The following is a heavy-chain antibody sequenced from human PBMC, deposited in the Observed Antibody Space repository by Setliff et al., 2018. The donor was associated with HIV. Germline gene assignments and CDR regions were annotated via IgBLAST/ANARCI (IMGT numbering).Heavy chain of an antibody. J-gene: IGHJ6*03. CDR1: GYSISSGYY. V-gene: IGHV4-38-2*02. Sequence: SETLSLTCDVSGYSISSGYYWGWIRQPPGKGLEWIANIYHNGNTHYNPSLKSRVTISLDKSKNHFSLELRSVTAADTAVYFCAGETAPAARLPNVGGPPPPGYYHYMDVWGKGTTVTVSS. CDR2: IYHNGNT. CDR3: AGETAPAARLPNVGGPPPPGYYHYMDV. D-gene: IGHD2-8*01.